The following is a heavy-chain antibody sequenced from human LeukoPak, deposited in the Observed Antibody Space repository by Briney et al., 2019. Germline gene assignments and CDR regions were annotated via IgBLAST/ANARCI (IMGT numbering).Heavy chain of an antibody. CDR1: GFTFSSYS. V-gene: IGHV3-7*01. D-gene: IGHD2-21*01. J-gene: IGHJ3*02. CDR2: IKQDGSEK. Sequence: GGSLRLSCAASGFTFSSYSMSWVRQAPGKGLEWVANIKQDGSEKYYVDSVKGRFTISRDNAKNSLYLQMNSLRAEDTAVYYCARDIVVVAHDAFDIWGQGTMVTVSS. CDR3: ARDIVVVAHDAFDI.